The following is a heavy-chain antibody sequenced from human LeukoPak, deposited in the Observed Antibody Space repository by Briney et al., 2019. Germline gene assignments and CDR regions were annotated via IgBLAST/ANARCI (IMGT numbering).Heavy chain of an antibody. CDR1: GFSFKDYW. Sequence: PGGSLRLSCAASGFSFKDYWMSWVRQAPGKGLEWVSSISSSSSYIYYADSVKGRFTISRDNAKNSLYLQMNSLRAEDTAVYYCAREAGGYYQATDYWGQGTLVTVSS. J-gene: IGHJ4*02. V-gene: IGHV3-21*01. D-gene: IGHD2-15*01. CDR3: AREAGGYYQATDY. CDR2: ISSSSSYI.